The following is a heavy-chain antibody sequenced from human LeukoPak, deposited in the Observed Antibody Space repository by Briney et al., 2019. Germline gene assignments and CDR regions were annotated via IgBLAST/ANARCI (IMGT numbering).Heavy chain of an antibody. CDR1: GFTFSSYS. Sequence: GGSLRLSCAASGFTFSSYSMNWVRQAPGKGLEWVSYISSSSTIYYADSVKGRFTISRDNAKNSLYLQMNSLRAEDTAVYYCARGWEDTAMGPIDYWGQGTLVTVSS. D-gene: IGHD5-18*01. CDR3: ARGWEDTAMGPIDY. V-gene: IGHV3-48*01. J-gene: IGHJ4*02. CDR2: ISSSSTI.